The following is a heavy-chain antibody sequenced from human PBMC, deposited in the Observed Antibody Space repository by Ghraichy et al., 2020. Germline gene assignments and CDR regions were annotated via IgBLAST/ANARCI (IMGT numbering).Heavy chain of an antibody. CDR3: ARWAYSSSWYGHYYYGMDV. CDR2: IYTSGST. D-gene: IGHD6-13*01. CDR1: GGSISSYY. V-gene: IGHV4-4*09. Sequence: SETLSLTCTVSGGSISSYYWSWIRQPPGKGLEWIGYIYTSGSTNYNPSLKSRVTISVDTSKNQFSLKLSSVTAADTAVYYCARWAYSSSWYGHYYYGMDVWGQGTTVTVSS. J-gene: IGHJ6*02.